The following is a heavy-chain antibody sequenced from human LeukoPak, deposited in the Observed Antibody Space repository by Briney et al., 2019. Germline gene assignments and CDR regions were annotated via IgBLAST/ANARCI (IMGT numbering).Heavy chain of an antibody. CDR3: AKAAYGDYVNWFDP. V-gene: IGHV3-23*01. CDR2: IAASSGST. Sequence: GESLRLSCAGSGFTYRPYAMSWVRQAPGKGLEWVSSIAASSGSTYYADSVKGRFTISRDNSKNTLYLQMNSLRAEDTALYYCAKAAYGDYVNWFDPWGQGTLVTVSS. J-gene: IGHJ5*02. D-gene: IGHD4-17*01. CDR1: GFTYRPYA.